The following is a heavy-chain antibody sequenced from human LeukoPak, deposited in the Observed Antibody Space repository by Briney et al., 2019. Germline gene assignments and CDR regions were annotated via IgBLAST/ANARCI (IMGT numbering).Heavy chain of an antibody. Sequence: SETLSLTCGVSGGSVSTIGYSWSWLRQPPGKGLEWIGYIYQSGSTSYNPSLQSRVTISIDKSKNQFSLKLSSVTAADTAVYYCARQTGAAAALIDYWGQGTLVTVSS. CDR3: ARQTGAAAALIDY. J-gene: IGHJ4*02. D-gene: IGHD6-13*01. CDR1: GGSVSTIGYS. CDR2: IYQSGST. V-gene: IGHV4-30-2*01.